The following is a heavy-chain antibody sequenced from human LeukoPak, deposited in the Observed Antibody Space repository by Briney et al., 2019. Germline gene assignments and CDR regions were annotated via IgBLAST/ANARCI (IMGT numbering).Heavy chain of an antibody. V-gene: IGHV4-34*01. CDR1: GGSFSGYY. J-gene: IGHJ4*02. D-gene: IGHD3-22*01. CDR3: ARQTYDSSGYTDGGIDY. CDR2: INYSGST. Sequence: SETLSLTCAVYGGSFSGYYWSWIRQPPGKGLEWIGEINYSGSTNYNPSLKSRVTISVDTSKNQFSLKLSSVTAADTAVYYCARQTYDSSGYTDGGIDYWGQGALVTVSS.